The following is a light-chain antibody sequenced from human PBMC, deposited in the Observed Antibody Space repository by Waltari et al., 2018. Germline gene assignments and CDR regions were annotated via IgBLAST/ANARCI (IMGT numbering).Light chain of an antibody. V-gene: IGLV3-21*02. CDR3: QVWDSITVV. J-gene: IGLJ2*01. CDR1: NIGTKS. Sequence: SYILTQPPSVSVAPGQPARVTCGGNNIGTKSVHWYQQKPGQAPVPVVSVDRDRPSGIPERFSGSTSGNTATLTISRVEVEDEAGYYCQVWDSITVVFGGGTKLIVL. CDR2: VDR.